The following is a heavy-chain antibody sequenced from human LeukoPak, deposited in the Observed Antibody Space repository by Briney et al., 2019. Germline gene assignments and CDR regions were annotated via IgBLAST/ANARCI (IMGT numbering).Heavy chain of an antibody. V-gene: IGHV4-34*01. CDR3: VRGTVERYSNYGD. CDR2: INHSGST. CDR1: GGSFSGYY. Sequence: SETLSLTCAVYGGSFSGYYWNWIRQPPGKGLEWIGEINHSGSTNYNPSLKSRVTISVDTPKNQFSLKLSSVTAADTAVYYCVRGTVERYSNYGDWGQGTLVTVSS. D-gene: IGHD4-11*01. J-gene: IGHJ4*02.